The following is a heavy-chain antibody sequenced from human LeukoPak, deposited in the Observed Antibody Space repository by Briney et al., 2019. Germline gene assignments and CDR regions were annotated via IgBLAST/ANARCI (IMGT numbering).Heavy chain of an antibody. J-gene: IGHJ4*02. CDR1: GGSISSYY. V-gene: IGHV4-59*01. D-gene: IGHD5-12*01. Sequence: SETLSLTCTVSGGSISSYYWSWIRQPPGKGLEWIGYIYYSGSTYYNPSLKRRVTISVDTSKNQVSLKLSSVTAADTSVYYCGGLSGYDWKSFNNYGGKGTLVT. CDR2: IYYSGST. CDR3: GGLSGYDWKSFNNY.